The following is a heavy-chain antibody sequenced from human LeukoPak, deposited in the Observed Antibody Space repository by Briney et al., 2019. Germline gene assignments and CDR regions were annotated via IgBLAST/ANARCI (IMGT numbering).Heavy chain of an antibody. CDR3: ARAGYSSGWDY. V-gene: IGHV3-7*01. CDR2: IKQDGSEK. J-gene: IGHJ4*02. CDR1: GFTFSSYW. Sequence: GGSLRLSCAASGFTFSSYWMSWVRQAPGKGLEWVANIKQDGSEKYHVDSVKGRFTISRDNAENSLYLQMNSLRGEDTAVYFCARAGYSSGWDYWGRGTLVTVSS. D-gene: IGHD6-19*01.